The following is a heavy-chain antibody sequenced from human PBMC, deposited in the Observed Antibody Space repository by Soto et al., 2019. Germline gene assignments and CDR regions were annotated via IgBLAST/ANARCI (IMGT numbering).Heavy chain of an antibody. CDR2: INPNSGGA. V-gene: IGHV1-2*02. Sequence: QVQLVQSGAELKKPGASMKVSCMASGYTFTGYYMHWVRQAPGQGLEWMGWINPNSGGASYAQKFQGRVTMTRDTSITTAYMELTSLISDDTAVYYCARVLWFGEFKGSEDGLDVWGQGTTVTVSS. CDR1: GYTFTGYY. D-gene: IGHD3-10*01. CDR3: ARVLWFGEFKGSEDGLDV. J-gene: IGHJ6*02.